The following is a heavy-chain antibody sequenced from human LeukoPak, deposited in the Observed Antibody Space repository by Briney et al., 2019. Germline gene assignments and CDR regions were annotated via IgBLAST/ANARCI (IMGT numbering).Heavy chain of an antibody. CDR3: AKGREVGATFFDY. CDR2: ISGSGIIT. CDR1: GFTFSSYA. V-gene: IGHV3-23*01. J-gene: IGHJ4*02. D-gene: IGHD1-26*01. Sequence: GGSLRLSCAASGFTFSSYAMSWVRQAPGKGLEWVYAISGSGIITYYADSVKGRFTISRDNSKNTLYLQMNSLRAEDTAVYYCAKGREVGATFFDYWGQGTLVTVSS.